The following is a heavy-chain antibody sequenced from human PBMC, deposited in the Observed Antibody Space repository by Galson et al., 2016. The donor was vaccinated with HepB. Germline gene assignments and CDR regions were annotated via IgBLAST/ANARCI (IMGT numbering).Heavy chain of an antibody. CDR2: IYYTGST. CDR1: GGSISSYY. J-gene: IGHJ6*02. D-gene: IGHD2-15*01. V-gene: IGHV4-59*08. Sequence: SETLSLTCTVPGGSISSYYWSWIRQPPGKGLEWIGYIYYTGSTNYNPSLKGRVAISVDTSKNQFSLKLTSVTAADTAVYYCARHDPRCCTRGSCQEGYYFYYGLDVWGQGTTVTVSS. CDR3: ARHDPRCCTRGSCQEGYYFYYGLDV.